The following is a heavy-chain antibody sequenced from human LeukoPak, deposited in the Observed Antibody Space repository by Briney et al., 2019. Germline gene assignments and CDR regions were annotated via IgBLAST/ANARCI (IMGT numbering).Heavy chain of an antibody. CDR1: GFIFSSFE. V-gene: IGHV3-48*03. CDR3: ARGRYCTNGVCQLWGVGGYYFDY. J-gene: IGHJ4*02. Sequence: GGSLRLSCAASGFIFSSFEMSWVRQAPGKGLEWVSYISSSGSTKYYADSVKGRFTISRDNAKNSLYLQMNSLRAEDTALYYCARGRYCTNGVCQLWGVGGYYFDYWGQGTLVTVSS. D-gene: IGHD2-8*01. CDR2: ISSSGSTK.